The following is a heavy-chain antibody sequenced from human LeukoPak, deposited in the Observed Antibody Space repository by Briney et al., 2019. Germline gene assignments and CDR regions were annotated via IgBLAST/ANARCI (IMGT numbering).Heavy chain of an antibody. V-gene: IGHV4-39*07. Sequence: NPSGTLSLTCTVSGGSISSSSYYWGWIRQPPGKGLEWIGSIYYSGSTYYNPSLKSRVTISVDTSKNQFSLKLSSVTAADTAVYYCARVGSYYYDKSVSAFDIWGQGTMVTVSS. CDR3: ARVGSYYYDKSVSAFDI. J-gene: IGHJ3*02. CDR2: IYYSGST. D-gene: IGHD3-22*01. CDR1: GGSISSSSYY.